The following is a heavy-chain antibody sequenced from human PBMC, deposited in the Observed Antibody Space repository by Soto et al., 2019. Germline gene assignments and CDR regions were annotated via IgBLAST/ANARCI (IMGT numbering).Heavy chain of an antibody. J-gene: IGHJ4*02. V-gene: IGHV4-34*01. CDR2: INHSGST. Sequence: SETLSLTCAVYGGSFSGYYWSWFRQPPGKGLEWIGEINHSGSTNYNPSLKSRVTISVDTSKNQFSLKLSSVTAADTAVYYCARASYYDILTGYSPFDYWGQGTLVTVSS. CDR3: ARASYYDILTGYSPFDY. D-gene: IGHD3-9*01. CDR1: GGSFSGYY.